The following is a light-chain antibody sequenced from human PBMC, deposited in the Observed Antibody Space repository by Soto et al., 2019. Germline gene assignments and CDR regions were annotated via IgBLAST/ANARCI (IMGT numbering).Light chain of an antibody. CDR1: QSISNC. CDR3: QESYTTPLT. J-gene: IGKJ4*02. CDR2: SAS. Sequence: DVQMTQSPSSLSASIGDRVTVTCRASQSISNCLNWYQHKPGNAPKILIHSASTLESGVPSRFSGGGSVTEFNFTISSLQREDSATYCCQESYTTPLTVGGGTEVDIK. V-gene: IGKV1-39*01.